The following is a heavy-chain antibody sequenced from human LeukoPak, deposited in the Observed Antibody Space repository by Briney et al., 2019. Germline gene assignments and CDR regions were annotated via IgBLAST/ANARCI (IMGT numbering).Heavy chain of an antibody. J-gene: IGHJ5*02. CDR1: GGSFSGYY. Sequence: SETLSLTCAVYGGSFSGYYWSWIRQPPGKGLEWIGEINHSGSTNYNPSLKSRVTISVDTSKNQFSLKLSSVTAADTAEYYCAAEGYSSAGGRYWFNPWGQGTLVTVSS. D-gene: IGHD6-25*01. CDR3: AAEGYSSAGGRYWFNP. V-gene: IGHV4-34*01. CDR2: INHSGST.